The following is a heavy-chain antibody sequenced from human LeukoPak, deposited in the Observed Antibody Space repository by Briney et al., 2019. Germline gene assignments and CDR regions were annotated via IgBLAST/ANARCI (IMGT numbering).Heavy chain of an antibody. V-gene: IGHV3-15*01. D-gene: IGHD2-15*01. CDR2: ISDKTNGGTT. Sequence: GGSLRLSCAASGFTFIDAWMSWVCHAPGKGLEWVGRISDKTNGGTTEYAGPVKGRFTISRDDSEKTLYLQMNSLKTEDTAVYYCVPSPRIPLRDWGQGTLVTVSS. CDR3: VPSPRIPLRD. J-gene: IGHJ4*02. CDR1: GFTFIDAW.